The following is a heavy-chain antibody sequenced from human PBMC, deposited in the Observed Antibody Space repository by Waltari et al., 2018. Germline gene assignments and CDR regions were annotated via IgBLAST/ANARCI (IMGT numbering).Heavy chain of an antibody. CDR3: TRGGDDSSWYWRN. CDR2: INQDGSEK. CDR1: GLTFSNNW. J-gene: IGHJ4*02. Sequence: EVQLVESGGGLVWTGGSLRLSCAAPGLTFSNNWRTWVRQAPGKGLEWVANINQDGSEKYSVESVKGRFTISRDNAKNSLYLQLNSLRADDTAVYYCTRGGDDSSWYWRNWGQGTLVTVSS. V-gene: IGHV3-7*01. D-gene: IGHD6-13*01.